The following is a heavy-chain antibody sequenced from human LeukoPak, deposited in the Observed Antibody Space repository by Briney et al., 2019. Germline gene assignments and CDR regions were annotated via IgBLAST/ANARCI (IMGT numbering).Heavy chain of an antibody. CDR2: ISYDGNNK. J-gene: IGHJ4*02. D-gene: IGHD6-6*01. V-gene: IGHV3-30*03. CDR3: ARDPEQLYYFDY. Sequence: GGSLRLSCAASGFTFSSYGMHWVRQAPGKGLEGVAVISYDGNNKYYADSVKGRFTFSRDNSKNTLYLQMNSLRAEDTAVYYCARDPEQLYYFDYWGQGTLVTVSS. CDR1: GFTFSSYG.